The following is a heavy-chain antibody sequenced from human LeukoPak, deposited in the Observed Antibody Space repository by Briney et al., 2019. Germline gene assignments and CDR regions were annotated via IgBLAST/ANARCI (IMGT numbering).Heavy chain of an antibody. CDR3: AYTSSGWSYYYYMDV. D-gene: IGHD6-19*01. V-gene: IGHV3-66*02. CDR1: GFTVSSNY. CDR2: IYSGGST. Sequence: GGSLRLSCAASGFTVSSNYMSWVRQAPGEGLEWVSVIYSGGSTYYADSVKGRFTISRDNSKNTLYLQMNSLRAEDTAVYYCAYTSSGWSYYYYMDVWGKGTTVTVSS. J-gene: IGHJ6*03.